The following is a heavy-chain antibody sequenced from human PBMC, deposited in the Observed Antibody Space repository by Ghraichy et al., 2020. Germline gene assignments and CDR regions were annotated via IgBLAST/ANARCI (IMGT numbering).Heavy chain of an antibody. CDR1: GFTFSNYS. J-gene: IGHJ3*02. V-gene: IGHV3-23*01. Sequence: GGSLRLSCAASGFTFSNYSMGWVRQAPGKGLEWVSGISASGGSSYYADSVEGRLTISRDNSDNTLNLQMDSLRAEDTAVYYCARGLDSSGYYYNRALDISGQGTIGALSS. D-gene: IGHD3-22*01. CDR3: ARGLDSSGYYYNRALDI. CDR2: ISASGGSS.